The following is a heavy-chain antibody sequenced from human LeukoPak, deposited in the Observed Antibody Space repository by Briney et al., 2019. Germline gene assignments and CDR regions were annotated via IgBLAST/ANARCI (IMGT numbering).Heavy chain of an antibody. CDR3: AHRAREYSSGCAFEY. Sequence: SGPTLVKPTQTPTLTCTFSAITLSTSGVGVGWIRQPPGKALEWLALIYCNDDKRYTPSLKSTHTIPNDTSKNQVVLTMTNNYPVDTATYYWAHRAREYSSGCAFEYWGEGTVVTVSS. V-gene: IGHV2-5*01. CDR1: AITLSTSGVG. CDR2: IYCNDDK. J-gene: IGHJ4*02. D-gene: IGHD6-19*01.